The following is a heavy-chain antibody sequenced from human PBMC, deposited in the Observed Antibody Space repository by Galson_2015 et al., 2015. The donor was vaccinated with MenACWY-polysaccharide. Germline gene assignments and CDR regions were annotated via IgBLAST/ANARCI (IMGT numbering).Heavy chain of an antibody. CDR2: IKQDGSEK. CDR1: GFTFSNFW. Sequence: SLRLSCAASGFTFSNFWMSWVRQAPGKELEWVASIKQDGSEKYLVDSVKGRFTISRDNAENSLFLQMNSLRAEDPAVYYCARERGLRGVFFDQWGQGTLVTVSS. J-gene: IGHJ4*02. D-gene: IGHD3-10*01. CDR3: ARERGLRGVFFDQ. V-gene: IGHV3-7*01.